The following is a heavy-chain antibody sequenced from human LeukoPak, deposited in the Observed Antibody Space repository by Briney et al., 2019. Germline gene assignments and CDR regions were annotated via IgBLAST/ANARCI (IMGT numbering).Heavy chain of an antibody. V-gene: IGHV3-7*04. CDR2: IKHDGSEK. CDR1: GFTLSRYW. D-gene: IGHD3-10*01. CDR3: ARDRDYYNYFEY. Sequence: PGGSLRLSCAASGFTLSRYWMSWVRQAPGKGLEWVANIKHDGSEKYYVDSVKGRFTISRDNAKNSLYLQMNSLRGEDTAVYYCARDRDYYNYFEYWGPGTLVTVSS. J-gene: IGHJ4*02.